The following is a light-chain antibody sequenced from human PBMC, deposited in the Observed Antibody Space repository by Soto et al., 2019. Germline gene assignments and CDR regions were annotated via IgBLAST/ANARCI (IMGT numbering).Light chain of an antibody. CDR3: QQYGSSPWT. Sequence: VSLGASSTLSFRASQSVDGYLAWYQQKPGQAPRLLIYGASTRATGVPARFSGSGSGTDFTLTISSLQSEDFAVYYCQQYGSSPWTFGQGTKVDI. V-gene: IGKV3D-15*02. CDR1: QSVDGY. CDR2: GAS. J-gene: IGKJ1*01.